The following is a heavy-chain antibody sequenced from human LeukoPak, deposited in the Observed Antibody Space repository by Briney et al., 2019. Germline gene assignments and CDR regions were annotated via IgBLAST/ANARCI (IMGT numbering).Heavy chain of an antibody. CDR3: ARPGAYYYDSSGYSLYNFDY. Sequence: ASVKVSCKASGYTFTGYYMHWVRQAHGQGLEWMGWINPNSGGTNYAQKFQGRVTMTRDTSISTAYMELSRLRSDDTAVYYCARPGAYYYDSSGYSLYNFDYWGQGTLVTVSS. CDR1: GYTFTGYY. V-gene: IGHV1-2*02. CDR2: INPNSGGT. J-gene: IGHJ4*02. D-gene: IGHD3-22*01.